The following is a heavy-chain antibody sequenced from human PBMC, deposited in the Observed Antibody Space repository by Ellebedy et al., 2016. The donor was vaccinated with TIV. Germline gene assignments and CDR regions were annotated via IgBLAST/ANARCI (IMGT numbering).Heavy chain of an antibody. CDR1: GASISRYY. J-gene: IGHJ3*02. Sequence: SETLSLSXTVSGASISRYYWTWIRQPAGKGLEWIGRIYATGSTTYNPSLKSRLTMSVDTSKNQFSLKLSSVTAADTAVYYCARELYSSDWSRGDAFDIWGQGTMVTVSS. V-gene: IGHV4-4*07. CDR3: ARELYSSDWSRGDAFDI. CDR2: IYATGST. D-gene: IGHD6-19*01.